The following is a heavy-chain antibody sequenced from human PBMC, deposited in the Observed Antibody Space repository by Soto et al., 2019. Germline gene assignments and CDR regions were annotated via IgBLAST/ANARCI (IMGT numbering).Heavy chain of an antibody. CDR3: AHVVTIYDILTGYYRTDFDY. CDR1: GFSLSTSGVG. Sequence: SGPTLVKPTQTLTLTCTFSGFSLSTSGVGVGWIRQPPGKALEWLALIYWNDDKRYSPSLNSRLTITKDTSQNQVVLTMTNMDPVDTATYYCAHVVTIYDILTGYYRTDFDYWGQGTLVTVSS. CDR2: IYWNDDK. V-gene: IGHV2-5*01. D-gene: IGHD3-9*01. J-gene: IGHJ4*02.